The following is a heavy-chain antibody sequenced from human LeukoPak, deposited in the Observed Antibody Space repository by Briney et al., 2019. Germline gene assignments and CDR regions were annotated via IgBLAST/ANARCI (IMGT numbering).Heavy chain of an antibody. J-gene: IGHJ3*02. Sequence: ASVKVSCKASGYTFTSYAMHWVRQAPGQRLEWMGWINAGNGNTKYSQKFQGRVTITRDTSASTAYMELSSLRSEDTAVYYCARRVAATPDAFDIWGQGTMDTVSS. D-gene: IGHD2-15*01. CDR1: GYTFTSYA. V-gene: IGHV1-3*01. CDR3: ARRVAATPDAFDI. CDR2: INAGNGNT.